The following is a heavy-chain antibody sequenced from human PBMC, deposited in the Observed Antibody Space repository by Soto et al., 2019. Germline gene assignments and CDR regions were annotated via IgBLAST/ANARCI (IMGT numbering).Heavy chain of an antibody. V-gene: IGHV4-34*01. J-gene: IGHJ5*02. CDR3: ARGYSGDGSRYHHHGSAP. CDR2: INHSGST. D-gene: IGHD2-21*01. CDR1: VGSFSGYY. Sequence: SEALSLTCAGYVGSFSGYYWSWIRQPPGKGLEWIGEINHSGSTNYNPSLKSRVTISVDTSKNQFSPNLTSVTGSDTGGYYGARGYSGDGSRYHHHGSAPRGKGTSVPVSP.